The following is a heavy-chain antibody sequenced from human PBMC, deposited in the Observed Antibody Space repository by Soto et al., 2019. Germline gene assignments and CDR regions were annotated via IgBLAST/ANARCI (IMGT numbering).Heavy chain of an antibody. J-gene: IGHJ4*02. V-gene: IGHV3-66*02. CDR1: GFTVSDNY. Sequence: GGSLRLSCAVSGFTVSDNYMSWVRQAPGKGLEWVSVIYRGDATHYADSVKGQFTISRDNSKNTLYLQMNSLRAEDTAVYYCAKDFLDSSGYLAMYSFDYWGQGTLVTVSS. D-gene: IGHD3-22*01. CDR3: AKDFLDSSGYLAMYSFDY. CDR2: IYRGDAT.